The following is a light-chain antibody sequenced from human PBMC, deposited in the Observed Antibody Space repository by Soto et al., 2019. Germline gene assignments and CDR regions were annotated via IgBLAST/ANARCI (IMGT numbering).Light chain of an antibody. CDR2: DNS. CDR1: SSNIGNNY. J-gene: IGLJ3*02. V-gene: IGLV1-51*01. Sequence: QSVLTQPPSVSAAPGQKVTISCSGSSSNIGNNYVSWYQHLPGTAPKFLIFDNSKRHSGIPDRFSGSKSGTSATLDITGLQTGDEADYYCAAWDASLSAVVFGGGTKVTVL. CDR3: AAWDASLSAVV.